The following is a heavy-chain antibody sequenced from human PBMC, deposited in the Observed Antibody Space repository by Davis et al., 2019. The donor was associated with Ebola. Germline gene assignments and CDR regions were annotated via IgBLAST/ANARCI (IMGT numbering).Heavy chain of an antibody. J-gene: IGHJ4*02. CDR2: FDPEDGET. Sequence: ASVKVSCKVSGYTLTDLSMHWVRQAPGKGLEWMGGFDPEDGETIYAQKFQGRVTMTRDTSTNTAYMELSSLRSDDTAVYYCARGRYYPDYWGQGTLVPVSS. CDR3: ARGRYYPDY. D-gene: IGHD3-10*01. CDR1: GYTLTDLS. V-gene: IGHV1-24*01.